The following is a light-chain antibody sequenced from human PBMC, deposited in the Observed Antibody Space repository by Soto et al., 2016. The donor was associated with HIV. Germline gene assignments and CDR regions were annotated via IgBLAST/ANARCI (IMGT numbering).Light chain of an antibody. J-gene: IGKJ2*01. CDR3: QHYYTTPYT. CDR2: AVS. CDR1: QAITNS. V-gene: IGKV1-NL1*01. Sequence: DIQMTQSPSSLSASVGDRVTITCRASQAITNSLAWYQQKPGKAPNLLLYAVSRLESGVPSRFSGSGSGTDYSLTISSLQPEDFATYYCQHYYTTPYTFGQGTKLEIK.